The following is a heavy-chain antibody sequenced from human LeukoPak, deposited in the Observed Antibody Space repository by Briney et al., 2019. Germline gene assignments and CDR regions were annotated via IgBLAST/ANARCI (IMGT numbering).Heavy chain of an antibody. CDR1: GFTFSSYS. CDR2: ISGSGGST. J-gene: IGHJ4*02. Sequence: PEGSLRLSCAASGFTFSSYSMNWVRQAPGKGLEWVSAISGSGGSTYYADSVKGRFTISRDNSKNTLYLQMNSLRAEDTAVYYCAKDWGYSSSWGQGTLVTVSS. V-gene: IGHV3-23*01. D-gene: IGHD6-13*01. CDR3: AKDWGYSSS.